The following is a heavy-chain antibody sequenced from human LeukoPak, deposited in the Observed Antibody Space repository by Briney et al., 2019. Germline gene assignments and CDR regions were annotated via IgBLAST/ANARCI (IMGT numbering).Heavy chain of an antibody. CDR1: GSSFTTHW. CDR3: ARRLYGGRSLVYFDH. Sequence: RGASLKISCQSSGSSFTTHWIGWVRPLPGRGLEWLGIIYPGDSETKYSPSFQGQVTMSVDRSTNTTYLQWISLKASDTAMYYCARRLYGGRSLVYFDHWGRGTQVTVSS. J-gene: IGHJ4*02. CDR2: IYPGDSET. D-gene: IGHD4-23*01. V-gene: IGHV5-51*01.